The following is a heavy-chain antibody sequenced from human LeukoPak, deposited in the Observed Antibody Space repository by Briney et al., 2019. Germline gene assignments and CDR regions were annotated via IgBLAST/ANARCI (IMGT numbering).Heavy chain of an antibody. Sequence: PGGSLRLSCAASGFTFNSHWMHWVRQAPGKGLVWVSRINNDGSTTTYADSVRGRFTICRDNAKNTLFLQMNSLRAEDTAVYYCVRDRPHNWFDPWGQGTLVTVSS. J-gene: IGHJ5*02. D-gene: IGHD6-6*01. CDR1: GFTFNSHW. CDR2: INNDGSTT. V-gene: IGHV3-74*01. CDR3: VRDRPHNWFDP.